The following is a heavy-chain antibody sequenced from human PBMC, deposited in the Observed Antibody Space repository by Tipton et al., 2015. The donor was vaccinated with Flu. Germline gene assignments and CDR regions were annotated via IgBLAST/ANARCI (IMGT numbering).Heavy chain of an antibody. CDR1: SYPITTNFY. Sequence: TLSLTCTVSSYPITTNFYWGWIRQSPGKGLQWIAIVYQTGDTFYNPSLRSRVTMSIDLSKNQFSLRLSSVTAADTAVFYCARVTSYYFFFDSWGQGTRVTVSS. J-gene: IGHJ4*02. CDR2: VYQTGDT. CDR3: ARVTSYYFFFDS. V-gene: IGHV4-38-2*02. D-gene: IGHD1-26*01.